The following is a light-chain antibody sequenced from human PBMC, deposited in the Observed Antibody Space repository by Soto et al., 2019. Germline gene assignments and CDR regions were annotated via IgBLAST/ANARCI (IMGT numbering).Light chain of an antibody. CDR3: QQYNSYPWT. CDR2: DAS. J-gene: IGKJ1*01. V-gene: IGKV1-5*01. Sequence: DSQRTQSPSTLSSSVGDRVTITCRAGQSISSWLAWYQQKPGKAPKLLIYDASSLESGVPSRFSGSGSGTEFTLTITSLQPDDFATYYCQQYNSYPWTFGQGTKVDIK. CDR1: QSISSW.